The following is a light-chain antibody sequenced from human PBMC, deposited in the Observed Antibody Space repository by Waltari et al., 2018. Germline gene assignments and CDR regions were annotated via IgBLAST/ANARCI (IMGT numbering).Light chain of an antibody. CDR2: DVH. Sequence: QSALTQPASVSGSPGQSITISCTGTSNDVGAYDCVSWYQHHPGKVPQLLIYDVHNRPPGVSDRFSGSKSGNTASLTISGLQAGDEADYYCASKTNNAAVLFGGGTKVTVL. V-gene: IGLV2-14*03. CDR3: ASKTNNAAVL. J-gene: IGLJ3*02. CDR1: SNDVGAYDC.